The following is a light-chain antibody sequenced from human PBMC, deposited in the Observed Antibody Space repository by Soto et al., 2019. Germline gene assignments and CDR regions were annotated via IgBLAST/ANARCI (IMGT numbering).Light chain of an antibody. Sequence: QAVVTQEPSLTVSPGGTVTLTCASSTGPVSRGYYPNWFQQKPGQAPRALIYDTGIKHSWTPGRFSGSLLGGKAVLTLSGAPPEDEAEYYCLLSYGGTYVFGPGTKLTVL. CDR1: TGPVSRGYY. J-gene: IGLJ1*01. CDR3: LLSYGGTYV. CDR2: DTG. V-gene: IGLV7-43*01.